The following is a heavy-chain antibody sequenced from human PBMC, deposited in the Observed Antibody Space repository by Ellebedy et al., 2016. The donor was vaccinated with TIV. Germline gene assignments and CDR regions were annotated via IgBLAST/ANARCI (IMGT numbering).Heavy chain of an antibody. V-gene: IGHV3-23*01. Sequence: GGSLRLSCAASGFTFSSYAMSWVRQAPGKGLEWVSAISGSGGSTYYADSVKGRFTISRDNAKNTLYLQMNSLRAEDTAVYYCARDPADSSGWYYPVDYWGQGTLVTVSS. CDR3: ARDPADSSGWYYPVDY. CDR2: ISGSGGST. J-gene: IGHJ4*02. CDR1: GFTFSSYA. D-gene: IGHD6-19*01.